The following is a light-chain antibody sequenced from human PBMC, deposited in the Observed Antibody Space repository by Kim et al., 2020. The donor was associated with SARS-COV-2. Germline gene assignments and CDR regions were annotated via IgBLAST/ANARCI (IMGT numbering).Light chain of an antibody. V-gene: IGKV1-5*03. J-gene: IGKJ2*01. CDR1: QTISRW. CDR3: QQYKTYPYT. Sequence: EERVTIPGRASQTISRWVAWYQQRPDKANKLLMYQASMLESGVPSRITGSGSGTEFTPTIISLQPDDVAPYYCQQYKTYPYTFGQGTKLEI. CDR2: QAS.